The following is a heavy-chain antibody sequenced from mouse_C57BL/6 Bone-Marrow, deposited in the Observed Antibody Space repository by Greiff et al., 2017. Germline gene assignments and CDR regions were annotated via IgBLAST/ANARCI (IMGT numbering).Heavy chain of an antibody. Sequence: EVQLQESGPELVKPGASVKIPCKASGYTFTDYNMDWVKQSHGKSLEWIGDINPNNGGTIYNQKFKGKATLTVDKSSSTAYIELRSLTSEDTAVYYCARERTPWYFDVWGTGTTVTVSS. J-gene: IGHJ1*03. CDR3: ARERTPWYFDV. CDR1: GYTFTDYN. CDR2: INPNNGGT. V-gene: IGHV1-18*01.